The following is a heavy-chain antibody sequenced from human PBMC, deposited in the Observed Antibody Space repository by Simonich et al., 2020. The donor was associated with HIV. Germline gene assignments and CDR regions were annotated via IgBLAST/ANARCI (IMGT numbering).Heavy chain of an antibody. CDR3: ARQPMIRGEWDY. Sequence: QVQLQRWGAGLLKPSETLSLTCAVYGGSFSGYYWSWFRQPPGKGLEWIGEINHSGSTNYNPSLKSRVTISVDTSKNQFSRKLSSVTAADTAVYYCARQPMIRGEWDYWGQGTLVTVSS. CDR2: INHSGST. J-gene: IGHJ4*02. V-gene: IGHV4-34*01. CDR1: GGSFSGYY. D-gene: IGHD3-10*01.